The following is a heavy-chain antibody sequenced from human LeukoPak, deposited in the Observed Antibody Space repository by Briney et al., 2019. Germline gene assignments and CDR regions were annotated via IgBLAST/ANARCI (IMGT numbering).Heavy chain of an antibody. CDR2: ISSSSSYI. CDR1: GFTFSSYG. D-gene: IGHD3-16*01. J-gene: IGHJ3*02. V-gene: IGHV3-21*01. Sequence: GGSLRLSCAASGFTFSSYGLSWVRQAPGKGLEWVSSISSSSSYIYYADSVKGRFTISRDNAKNSLYLQMNSLRAEDTAVYYCARGGGGSNDAFDIWGQGTMVTVSS. CDR3: ARGGGGSNDAFDI.